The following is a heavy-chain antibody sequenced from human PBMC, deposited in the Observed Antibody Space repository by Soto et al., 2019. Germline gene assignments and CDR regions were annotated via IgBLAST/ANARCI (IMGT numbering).Heavy chain of an antibody. J-gene: IGHJ4*02. Sequence: SGPTLVNPTQTLTLTCTFSGFSLSTSGVGVGRIRQPPGKALEWLALIYWNDDKHYSPSLKSRLTITKDTSKNQVVITMTNMDPVDTATYYCAHRASYSSGIYFDYWGQGTLVTVSS. V-gene: IGHV2-5*01. D-gene: IGHD6-19*01. CDR1: GFSLSTSGVG. CDR2: IYWNDDK. CDR3: AHRASYSSGIYFDY.